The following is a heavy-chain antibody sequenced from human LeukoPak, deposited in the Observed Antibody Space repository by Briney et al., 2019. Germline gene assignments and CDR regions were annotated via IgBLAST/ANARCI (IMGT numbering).Heavy chain of an antibody. CDR1: GFTFSTYS. J-gene: IGHJ4*02. V-gene: IGHV3-30*02. CDR3: AKDLEGIAAAGTNY. Sequence: PGGSLRLSCAASGFTFSTYSMHWVRQAPGKGLEWVAFIRYDGSNKYYADSVKGRFTISRGNSKNTLYLQMNSLRAEDTAVYYCAKDLEGIAAAGTNYWGQGTLVTVSS. D-gene: IGHD6-13*01. CDR2: IRYDGSNK.